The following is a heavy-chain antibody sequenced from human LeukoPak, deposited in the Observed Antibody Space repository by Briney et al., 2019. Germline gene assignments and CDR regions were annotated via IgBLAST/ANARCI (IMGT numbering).Heavy chain of an antibody. D-gene: IGHD4-17*01. Sequence: SVKVSCKASGYTFTSYAISWVRQAPGQGLEWMGRIIPILGIANYAQKFQGRVTITADKSTSTAYMELSSLRSEDTAVYYCARDQPDDYGDYDYYYYGMDVWGQGTTVTVSS. CDR1: GYTFTSYA. J-gene: IGHJ6*02. V-gene: IGHV1-69*04. CDR2: IIPILGIA. CDR3: ARDQPDDYGDYDYYYYGMDV.